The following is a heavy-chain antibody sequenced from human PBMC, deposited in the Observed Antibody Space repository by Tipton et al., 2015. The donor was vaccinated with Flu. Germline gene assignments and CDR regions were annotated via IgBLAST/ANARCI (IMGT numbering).Heavy chain of an antibody. CDR2: IYYSGST. CDR3: ARVNSGSPLGDAFDI. J-gene: IGHJ3*02. Sequence: TLSLTCTVSGGSISSYYWSWIRQPPGKGLEWIGYIYYSGSTNYNPSLKSRVTISVDTSKNQFSLKLSSVTAADTVVYYCARVNSGSPLGDAFDIWGQGTMVTVSS. CDR1: GGSISSYY. D-gene: IGHD1-26*01. V-gene: IGHV4-59*01.